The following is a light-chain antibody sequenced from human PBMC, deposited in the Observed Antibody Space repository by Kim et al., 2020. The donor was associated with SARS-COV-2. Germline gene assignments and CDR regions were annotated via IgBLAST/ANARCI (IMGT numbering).Light chain of an antibody. V-gene: IGKV3-20*01. Sequence: LSPGERATLSCRASQSVSSSYLAWYQQKPGQAPRLLIYGASRRATGIPDRCSGSGSGTDFTLTISRLEPEDFAVYYCQQYGSSFTFGPGTKVDIK. CDR3: QQYGSSFT. CDR1: QSVSSSY. CDR2: GAS. J-gene: IGKJ3*01.